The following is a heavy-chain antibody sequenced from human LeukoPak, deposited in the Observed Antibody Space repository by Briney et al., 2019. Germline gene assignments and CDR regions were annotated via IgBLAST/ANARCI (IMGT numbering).Heavy chain of an antibody. V-gene: IGHV3-23*01. Sequence: ASVTVSFKASGGTFSIYAMSWVRQALGKGLGWVSAISGSGGCTDYADSVKGRFTISRDNFKNTLYLLMNSLRAEDTAVSPCAASYGTTLGEFFDYWGQGTLVTVSS. CDR2: ISGSGGCT. CDR3: AASYGTTLGEFFDY. J-gene: IGHJ4*02. D-gene: IGHD3-16*01. CDR1: GGTFSIYA.